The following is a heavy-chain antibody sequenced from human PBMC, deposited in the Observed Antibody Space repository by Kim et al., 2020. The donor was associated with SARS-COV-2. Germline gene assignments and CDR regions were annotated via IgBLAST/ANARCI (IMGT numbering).Heavy chain of an antibody. V-gene: IGHV3-43*01. D-gene: IGHD6-19*01. Sequence: GRFTISRDNSKNSLYLQMNSLRTEDTALYYCAKEMYSSGWSPVLYYGMDVWGQGTTVTVSS. CDR3: AKEMYSSGWSPVLYYGMDV. J-gene: IGHJ6*02.